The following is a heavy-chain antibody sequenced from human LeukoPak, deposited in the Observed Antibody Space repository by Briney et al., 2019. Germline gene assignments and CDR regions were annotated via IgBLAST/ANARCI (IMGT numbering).Heavy chain of an antibody. D-gene: IGHD3-22*01. CDR2: ISAYDGNT. CDR1: RYTLTTYG. J-gene: IGHJ4*02. V-gene: IGHV1-18*01. CDR3: ARPRGDGRGYYRC. Sequence: SSVKVSCKTSRYTLTTYGISGVRQAPGKGAEGVGWISAYDGNTLYAQNLQDRLTLTTDPSTDTAHMELRSLRSDDTAVYFCARPRGDGRGYYRCWGQGTLVTVSS.